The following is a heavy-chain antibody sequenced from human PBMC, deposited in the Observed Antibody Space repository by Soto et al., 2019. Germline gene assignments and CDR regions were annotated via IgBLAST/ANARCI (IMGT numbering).Heavy chain of an antibody. D-gene: IGHD4-17*01. J-gene: IGHJ3*02. CDR3: ARDLFAATVTTFDASYI. CDR2: IIPILGIA. Sequence: QVQLVQSGAEVKKPGSSVKVSCKASGGTFSSYTISWVRQAPGQGLEWMGRIIPILGIANYAQKFQGRVTITADKSTRTAYMELSSLSSEDTAVYYCARDLFAATVTTFDASYIRGQGTMVTVSS. CDR1: GGTFSSYT. V-gene: IGHV1-69*08.